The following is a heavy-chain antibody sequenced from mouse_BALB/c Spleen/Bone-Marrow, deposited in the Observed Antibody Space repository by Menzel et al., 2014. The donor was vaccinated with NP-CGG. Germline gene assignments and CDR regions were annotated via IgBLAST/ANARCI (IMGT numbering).Heavy chain of an antibody. V-gene: IGHV5-6-3*01. D-gene: IGHD2-4*01. Sequence: EVQVVESGGGLVQPGGSLKLSYAASGFTFSNYGMSWVRQTPDKRLEMIATINVNGDTTYHPDSVKGRFTISRDNVKNTLYLQMSSLKSEDTAMYYCARRYDYSSWFAYWGQGTLVTVSA. CDR3: ARRYDYSSWFAY. CDR1: GFTFSNYG. J-gene: IGHJ3*01. CDR2: INVNGDTT.